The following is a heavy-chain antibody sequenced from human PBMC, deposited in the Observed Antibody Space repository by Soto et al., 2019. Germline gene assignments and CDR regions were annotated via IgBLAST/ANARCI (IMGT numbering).Heavy chain of an antibody. V-gene: IGHV1-69*08. CDR1: GGTFTSYI. CDR2: SIPIQGTA. D-gene: IGHD2-15*01. CDR3: AKSLVFVDHAYMDV. J-gene: IGHJ6*03. Sequence: QVQLVQSGAEVKKPGSSVKVSCEASGGTFTSYIFTWVRQAPGQGLEWMGRSIPIQGTADYALKFQDRVTMTAENSTNTAHIELRSLRPDDKAVYYFAKSLVFVDHAYMDVWGKGTTVTVSS.